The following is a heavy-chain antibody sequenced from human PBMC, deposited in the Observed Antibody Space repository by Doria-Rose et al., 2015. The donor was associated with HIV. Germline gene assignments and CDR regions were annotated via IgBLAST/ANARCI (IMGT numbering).Heavy chain of an antibody. J-gene: IGHJ4*02. CDR3: ARIKSSRWYHKYYFDF. Sequence: ESGPALVKPTETLTLTCTVSGVSLSSPGMGVSWIRQPPGKALEWLANNFSDDERSYKTSLKSRLTITRGTSKSQVVLTMTDMDPVDTATYYCARIKSSRWYHKYYFDFWGQGTLVIVSA. CDR1: GVSLSSPGMG. D-gene: IGHD6-13*01. CDR2: NFSDDER. V-gene: IGHV2-26*01.